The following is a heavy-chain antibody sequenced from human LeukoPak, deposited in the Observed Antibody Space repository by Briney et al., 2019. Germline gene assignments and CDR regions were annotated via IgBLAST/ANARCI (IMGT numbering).Heavy chain of an antibody. CDR3: ASLASGYPTPNWFDP. J-gene: IGHJ5*02. CDR1: GGSISSGGYS. D-gene: IGHD3-22*01. Sequence: SETLSLTCAVSGGSISSGGYSWSWIRQPPGKGLEWIGYIYHSGSTYYNPSLKSRVTISVDRSKNQFSLKLSSVTAADTAVYYCASLASGYPTPNWFDPWGQGTLVTVSS. CDR2: IYHSGST. V-gene: IGHV4-30-2*01.